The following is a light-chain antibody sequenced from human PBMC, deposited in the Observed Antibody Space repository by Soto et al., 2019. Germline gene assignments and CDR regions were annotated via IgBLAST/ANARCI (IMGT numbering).Light chain of an antibody. CDR1: QSISSW. CDR2: DAS. Sequence: DILMTQSPSTLSASVGDRVTITCRASQSISSWLAWYQQKPGKAPTLLIYDASSLESGVPSRFSGSGSGTEFTLTISSLQPDDFATYYCQQYNSYPWTFGQGTKVEIK. V-gene: IGKV1-5*01. CDR3: QQYNSYPWT. J-gene: IGKJ1*01.